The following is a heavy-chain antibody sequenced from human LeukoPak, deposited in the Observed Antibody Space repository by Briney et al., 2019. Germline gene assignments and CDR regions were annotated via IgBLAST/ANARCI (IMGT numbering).Heavy chain of an antibody. CDR1: GSSVNSLNYY. V-gene: IGHV4-39*01. CDR2: IFYNGDT. D-gene: IGHD2-8*01. Sequence: SETLSLTCTVSGSSVNSLNYYWGWIRQPPGKGLEWIGNIFYNGDTFYAPSLKSRIIISVDASKNEFSLKLTAVTAADTAMYYCARYGVSSYLDFGGQGTLVTVSS. J-gene: IGHJ4*02. CDR3: ARYGVSSYLDF.